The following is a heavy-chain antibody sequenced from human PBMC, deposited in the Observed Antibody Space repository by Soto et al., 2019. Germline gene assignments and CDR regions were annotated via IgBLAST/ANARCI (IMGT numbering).Heavy chain of an antibody. Sequence: EVQLVESGGGLVQPGGSLRLSCTASGFTFSDSWMTWVRQAPGKGLEWVARIKQDESEKKYADSVKGRFSISRDNAKNSMYLQMDSLRGEDTAVYYCVRGGSNYASWGQGTIVTVSS. D-gene: IGHD4-4*01. CDR2: IKQDESEK. CDR3: VRGGSNYAS. J-gene: IGHJ5*02. CDR1: GFTFSDSW. V-gene: IGHV3-7*01.